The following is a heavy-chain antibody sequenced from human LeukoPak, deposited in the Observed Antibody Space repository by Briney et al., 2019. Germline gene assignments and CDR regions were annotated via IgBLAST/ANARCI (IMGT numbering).Heavy chain of an antibody. J-gene: IGHJ3*02. CDR2: ISSGTGNK. D-gene: IGHD3-10*01. V-gene: IGHV3-48*02. CDR3: ARFSGTIAAFDI. Sequence: GGSLRPSCAASGFIISNYSMSWVRQAPGKGLEWVSYISSGTGNKYYADSVKGRFTISRDNAKNSLYLQMNSLRDEDTAVYHCARFSGTIAAFDIWGQGTLVTVSS. CDR1: GFIISNYS.